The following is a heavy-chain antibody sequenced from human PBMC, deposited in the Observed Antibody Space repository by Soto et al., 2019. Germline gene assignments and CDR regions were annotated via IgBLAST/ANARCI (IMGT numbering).Heavy chain of an antibody. CDR1: VSTFSNYE. V-gene: IGHV3-48*03. CDR2: ISGSSSTI. J-gene: IGHJ5*02. CDR3: PGHSGSRFLSFDWRGP. Sequence: GGSLRLSCSASVSTFSNYEMNWVRQAPGKGLEWVTYISGSSSTIYYADSVKGRFTISRDNAKKSLYLQMNSLRVEDTAIYYCPGHSGSRFLSFDWRGPSGQGT. D-gene: IGHD3-3*01.